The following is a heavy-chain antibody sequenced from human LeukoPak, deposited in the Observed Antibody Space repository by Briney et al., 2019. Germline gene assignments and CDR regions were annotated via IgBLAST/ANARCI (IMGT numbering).Heavy chain of an antibody. V-gene: IGHV3-43*02. CDR2: ISGDGGST. CDR3: AKDIGFGFGIVGTQVDIRDV. Sequence: QSGGSLRLSCAASGFTFDDYAMHSVRHAPGKGLEWVSLISGDGGSTYYADSVNGRFTISRDNSKNSLYLQMNSLRTEDTALYYCAKDIGFGFGIVGTQVDIRDVWGKGTTVTVSS. D-gene: IGHD1-26*01. CDR1: GFTFDDYA. J-gene: IGHJ6*04.